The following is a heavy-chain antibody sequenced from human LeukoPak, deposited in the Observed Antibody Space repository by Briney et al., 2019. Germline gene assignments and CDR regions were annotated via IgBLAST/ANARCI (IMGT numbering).Heavy chain of an antibody. CDR1: GGSISNYY. V-gene: IGHV4-59*08. D-gene: IGHD4-23*01. CDR2: IYYTGNT. J-gene: IGHJ5*02. Sequence: PSETLSLTCTVSGGSISNYYWTWIRQPPGKGPEWIGNIYYTGNTNYNPSLKSQVSISVDTSRNQFSLTLTSVTAADTAVYYCATLERAVARSPGLFDPWGQGTLVTVSS. CDR3: ATLERAVARSPGLFDP.